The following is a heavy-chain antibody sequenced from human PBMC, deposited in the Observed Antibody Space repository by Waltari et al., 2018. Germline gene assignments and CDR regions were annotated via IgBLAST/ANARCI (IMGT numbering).Heavy chain of an antibody. D-gene: IGHD6-19*01. V-gene: IGHV1-18*01. CDR2: ISAYNGNT. J-gene: IGHJ4*02. CDR3: ARGSFIAVAGTVDY. CDR1: GYTFTSYG. Sequence: QVQLVQPGAEVKKPGASVKVSCKASGYTFTSYGISLVRQSPGQGREWMGWISAYNGNTTDAQKPQGRVTMTTDTSTSTAYMELRSLRSDDTAVYYCARGSFIAVAGTVDYWGQGTLVTVSS.